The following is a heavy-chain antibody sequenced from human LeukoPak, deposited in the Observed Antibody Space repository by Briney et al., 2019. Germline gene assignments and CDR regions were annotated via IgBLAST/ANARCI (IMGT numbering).Heavy chain of an antibody. CDR3: AKDLRRTSYHHDFDY. V-gene: IGHV3-23*01. Sequence: PGGSLRLSCAASGFTFSSYAMSWVRQAAGKGLEWVSAISGSGGSTYYADSVKGRFTISRDNSKNTLYLQMNSLRAEDTAVYYCAKDLRRTSYHHDFDYWGQGTLVTVSS. D-gene: IGHD2-2*01. CDR1: GFTFSSYA. CDR2: ISGSGGST. J-gene: IGHJ4*02.